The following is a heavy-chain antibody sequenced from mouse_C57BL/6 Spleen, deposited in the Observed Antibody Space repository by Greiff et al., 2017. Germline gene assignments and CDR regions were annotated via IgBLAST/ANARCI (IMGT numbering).Heavy chain of an antibody. D-gene: IGHD1-1*01. CDR1: GYTFTSYW. J-gene: IGHJ1*03. V-gene: IGHV1-69*01. CDR2: IDPSASYT. CDR3: ASYYGSSYGYFDV. Sequence: VKLQQPGAELVMPGASVKLSCKASGYTFTSYWMHWVKQRPGQGLEWIGEIDPSASYTNYNQKFKGKSTLTVDKSSSTAYMQLSSLTSEDSAVYYCASYYGSSYGYFDVWGTGTTVTVSS.